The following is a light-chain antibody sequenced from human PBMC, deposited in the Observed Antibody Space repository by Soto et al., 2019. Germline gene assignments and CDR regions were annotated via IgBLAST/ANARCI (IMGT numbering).Light chain of an antibody. CDR3: QQYDDWTLT. J-gene: IGKJ4*01. CDR1: ENVKTR. CDR2: DAF. V-gene: IGKV3-15*01. Sequence: EKVMTQSPATLSVSPGERATLSCRASENVKTRLAWYQQKSGQAPRLLIYDAFTRATGIPARFSGSASGTEFTLTISSLQSEDSAVYYCQQYDDWTLTFGGGTKV.